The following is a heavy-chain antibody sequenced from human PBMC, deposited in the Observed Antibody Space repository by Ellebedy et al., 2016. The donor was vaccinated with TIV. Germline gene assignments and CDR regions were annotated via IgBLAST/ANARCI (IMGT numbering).Heavy chain of an antibody. V-gene: IGHV3-66*01. CDR2: IDSGGNT. CDR3: ARKSRSTSCIFDH. Sequence: GESLKISCEASGFIVSNNYMNWVRQAPGKGLEWVSVIDSGGNTHYADSVKGRFTISRDNSKNTLYLQMNSLRAEDTAVYYCARKSRSTSCIFDHWGQGTLVTVSS. CDR1: GFIVSNNY. J-gene: IGHJ4*02. D-gene: IGHD2-2*01.